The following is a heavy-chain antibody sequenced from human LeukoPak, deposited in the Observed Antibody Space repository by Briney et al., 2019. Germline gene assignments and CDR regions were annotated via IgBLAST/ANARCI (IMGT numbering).Heavy chain of an antibody. D-gene: IGHD1-26*01. CDR3: AREVGAGLDY. CDR2: IIPIFGTA. CDR1: GGTFSSYA. Sequence: SVKVSCKASGGTFSSYAISWVRQAPGQGLEWMGGIIPIFGTANYAQKFQGRVTITTDESTSTAYMELSRLRSEDTPVYYCAREVGAGLDYWGQGTLVTVSS. V-gene: IGHV1-69*05. J-gene: IGHJ4*02.